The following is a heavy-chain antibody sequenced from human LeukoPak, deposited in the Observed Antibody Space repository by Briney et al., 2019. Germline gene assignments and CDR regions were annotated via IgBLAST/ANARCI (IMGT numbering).Heavy chain of an antibody. V-gene: IGHV3-30*03. J-gene: IGHJ6*02. CDR2: ISYDGSNK. CDR3: AARLADSYYYYYGMDV. Sequence: GGSLRLSCAASGFTFSSYGMHWVRQAPGKGLEWVAVISYDGSNKYYADSVKGRFTISRDNSKNTLYLQMNSLRAEDTAVYYCAARLADSYYYYYGMDVWGQGTTVTVSS. CDR1: GFTFSSYG.